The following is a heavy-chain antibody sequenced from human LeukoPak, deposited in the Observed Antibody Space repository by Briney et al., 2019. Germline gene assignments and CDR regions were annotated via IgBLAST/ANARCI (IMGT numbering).Heavy chain of an antibody. V-gene: IGHV3-21*01. CDR1: GFTFSSYS. J-gene: IGHJ4*02. CDR3: ARVPPGYSSSWYDY. Sequence: PGGSLRLSCAASGFTFSSYSMDWVRQAPGKGLEWVSSISSSSSYIYYADSVKGRLPISRDNTKNSLYLQMNSLRAEDTAVYYCARVPPGYSSSWYDYWGQGTLVTVSS. D-gene: IGHD6-13*01. CDR2: ISSSSSYI.